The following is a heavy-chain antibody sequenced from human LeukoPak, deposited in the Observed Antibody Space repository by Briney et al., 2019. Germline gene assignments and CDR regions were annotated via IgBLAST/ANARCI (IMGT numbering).Heavy chain of an antibody. J-gene: IGHJ4*02. V-gene: IGHV4-61*01. CDR1: GGSFSSGSYY. Sequence: SETLSLTCTVSGGSFSSGSYYWSWIRQPPGKGLEWIVYIYYSGSTNYNPALKSRITISVNTSKTQFSLKLSSVTAADTAVYYCARAGDYYGSGSYSAPFGYWGQGTLVTVSS. CDR2: IYYSGST. CDR3: ARAGDYYGSGSYSAPFGY. D-gene: IGHD3-10*01.